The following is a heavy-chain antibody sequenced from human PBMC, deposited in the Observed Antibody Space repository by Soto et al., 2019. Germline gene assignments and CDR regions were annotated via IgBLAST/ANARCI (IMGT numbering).Heavy chain of an antibody. CDR3: ARRSAAGYYFYDGLDV. Sequence: DSLKIPWQCSRNRFISSWISWVLQMRGKGLEWMGRIDPSESYTNYSPSLEGHVTSSADKSISTAYLRSSSLKASDTAMYYCARRSAAGYYFYDGLDVWGKGTT. D-gene: IGHD2-2*01. CDR2: IDPSESYT. J-gene: IGHJ6*04. V-gene: IGHV5-10-1*01. CDR1: RNRFISSW.